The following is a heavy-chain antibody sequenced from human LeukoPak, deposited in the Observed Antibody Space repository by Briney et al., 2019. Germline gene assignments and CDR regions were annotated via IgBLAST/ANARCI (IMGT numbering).Heavy chain of an antibody. V-gene: IGHV1-2*02. CDR2: INPNSGGT. Sequence: GASVKVSCKASGYTFTGYYMHWVRQAPGQGLEWMGWINPNSGGTNYAQKFQGRGTMTRDTSISTAYMELSRLRSGDTAVYYCARVPVAPYYDFWSGYSNYYYMDVWGKGTTVTVSS. D-gene: IGHD3-3*01. CDR3: ARVPVAPYYDFWSGYSNYYYMDV. J-gene: IGHJ6*03. CDR1: GYTFTGYY.